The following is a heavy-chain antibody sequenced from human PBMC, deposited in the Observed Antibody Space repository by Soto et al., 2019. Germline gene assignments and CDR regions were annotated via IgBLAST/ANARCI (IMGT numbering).Heavy chain of an antibody. D-gene: IGHD5-18*01. V-gene: IGHV1-69*13. J-gene: IGHJ4*02. CDR3: ARDTIRGSSYGLFGY. CDR1: GGTFSSYA. Sequence: ASVKVSCKVSGGTFSSYAISWVRQAPGQGLEWMGGIIPIFGTANYEQKFQGRVTITADESTSTAYMELSSLRSEDTAVYYCARDTIRGSSYGLFGYRGQVTRGTTSS. CDR2: IIPIFGTA.